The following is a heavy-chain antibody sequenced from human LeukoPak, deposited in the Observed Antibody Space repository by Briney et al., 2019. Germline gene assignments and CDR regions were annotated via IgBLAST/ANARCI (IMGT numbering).Heavy chain of an antibody. CDR3: ARGGSSGWFSARQFDY. V-gene: IGHV3-11*01. CDR1: GFTFSDYY. D-gene: IGHD6-19*01. J-gene: IGHJ4*02. CDR2: ISSSGSTI. Sequence: GGSLRLSCAASGFTFSDYYMSWIRQAPGKGLEWVSYISSSGSTIYYAASVKGRFTISRDNAKNSLYLQMNSLRAEDTAVYYCARGGSSGWFSARQFDYWGQGTLVTVSS.